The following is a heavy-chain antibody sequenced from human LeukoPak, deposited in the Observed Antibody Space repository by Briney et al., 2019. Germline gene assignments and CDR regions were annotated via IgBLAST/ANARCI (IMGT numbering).Heavy chain of an antibody. V-gene: IGHV3-23*01. J-gene: IGHJ4*02. CDR3: AKGRGSGTYTGDF. CDR2: ITGSGGTT. D-gene: IGHD3-10*01. CDR1: GFIFSSYA. Sequence: GGSLRLSCAASGFIFSSYAMSWVRQAPGKGLEWVSAITGSGGTTFYADSVKGRFTISRDNSKNTLYLQMNNLRAEDTAVYYCAKGRGSGTYTGDFWGQGTLVTVSS.